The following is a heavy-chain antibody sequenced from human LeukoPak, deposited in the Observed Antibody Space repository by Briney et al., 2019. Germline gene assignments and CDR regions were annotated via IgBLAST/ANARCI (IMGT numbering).Heavy chain of an antibody. Sequence: PGGSLRLSCAAAGFTFSSYAMSCVRQAPGKGLEWVSTFSGSYGTTYYADSVKGRFTISRDNSKNTLYLQMNSLRAEDTAIYYCAKNKGDWGDFDCWGQGTLVTVSS. CDR2: FSGSYGTT. CDR3: AKNKGDWGDFDC. CDR1: GFTFSSYA. J-gene: IGHJ4*02. V-gene: IGHV3-23*01. D-gene: IGHD2-21*02.